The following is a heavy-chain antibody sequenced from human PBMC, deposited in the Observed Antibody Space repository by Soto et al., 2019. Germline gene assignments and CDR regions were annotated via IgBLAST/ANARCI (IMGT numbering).Heavy chain of an antibody. D-gene: IGHD6-13*01. CDR2: IIPIFGTA. V-gene: IGHV1-69*13. Sequence: SVKVSCKASGGTFSSYAISWVRQAPGQGLEWMGGIIPIFGTANYAQKFQGRVTITADESTSTAYMELSSLRSEDTAVYYCAGEVAAAGTSYWFDPWGQGTLVTVSS. CDR1: GGTFSSYA. J-gene: IGHJ5*02. CDR3: AGEVAAAGTSYWFDP.